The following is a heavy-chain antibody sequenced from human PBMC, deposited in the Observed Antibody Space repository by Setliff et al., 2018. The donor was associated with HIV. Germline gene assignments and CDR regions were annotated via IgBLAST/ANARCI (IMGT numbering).Heavy chain of an antibody. CDR2: IGTYNGDT. CDR1: GYTFTSSG. D-gene: IGHD3-10*01. CDR3: AREGLWFGDRGYYMDV. Sequence: VSCKASGYTFTSSGITWVRQAPGQGLEWMGWIGTYNGDTNYAQKFQGRVTMTTDTSTSTAYMELRSLISDDTAVYYCAREGLWFGDRGYYMDVWGTGTAVTVSS. J-gene: IGHJ6*03. V-gene: IGHV1-18*01.